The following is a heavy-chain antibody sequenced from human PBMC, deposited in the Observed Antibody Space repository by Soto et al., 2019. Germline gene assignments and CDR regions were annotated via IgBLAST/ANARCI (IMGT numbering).Heavy chain of an antibody. J-gene: IGHJ4*02. CDR1: GGSGGGPD. CDR2: INYSGST. CDR3: AREKNGVGFDY. V-gene: IGHV4-34*01. D-gene: IGHD2-8*01. Sequence: SETLPLTGSFYGGSGGGPDWSWSRQPPGRGLQWIGEINYSGSTNYNPSLRGRATMLVDKSMSQVSLRLDSVTAADTAVYYCAREKNGVGFDYCGQGTLVTVSS.